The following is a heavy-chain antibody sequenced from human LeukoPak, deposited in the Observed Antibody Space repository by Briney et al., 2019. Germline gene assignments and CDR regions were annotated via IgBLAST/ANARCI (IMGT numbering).Heavy chain of an antibody. Sequence: GRSLRLSCAASGFSFSTFDMHWVRQAPGKGLEWVSYISYGESNIYYADSVKGRFTISRDNSNNTLYLQMNSLRGDDTAVYYRARGTDYTSSYYYHYPMDVWGKGTTVTVSS. D-gene: IGHD6-6*01. CDR3: ARGTDYTSSYYYHYPMDV. CDR2: ISYGESNI. CDR1: GFSFSTFD. J-gene: IGHJ6*03. V-gene: IGHV3-30*04.